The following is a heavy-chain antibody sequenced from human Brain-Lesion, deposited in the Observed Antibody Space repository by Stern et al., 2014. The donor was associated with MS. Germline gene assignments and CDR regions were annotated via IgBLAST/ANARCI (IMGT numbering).Heavy chain of an antibody. CDR1: GFIFSDYY. Sequence: VQLLESGGTLVKPGGSLRLSCAASGFIFSDYYMNWIRQAPGQGLEWVSYISTTASNIYYADSVKGRFTISRDNTKNSLFLLMSSLRAEDTAVYYCAISSSRYYFDSWGRGTLVTVSS. CDR2: ISTTASNI. V-gene: IGHV3-11*01. CDR3: AISSSRYYFDS. J-gene: IGHJ4*02. D-gene: IGHD2-2*01.